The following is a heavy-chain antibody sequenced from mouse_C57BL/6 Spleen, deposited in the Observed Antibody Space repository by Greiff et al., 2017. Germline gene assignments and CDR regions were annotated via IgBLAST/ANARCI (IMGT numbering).Heavy chain of an antibody. CDR3: ERHYYGSSYWFAY. CDR1: GYTFTSYW. V-gene: IGHV1-69*01. D-gene: IGHD1-1*01. J-gene: IGHJ3*01. CDR2: IDPSDSYT. Sequence: QVQLQQPGAELVMPGASVKLSCKASGYTFTSYWMHWVKQRPGQGLEWIGEIDPSDSYTNYNQKFKGKSTLTVDKSSSTAYMQLSSLTSEDSAVYYCERHYYGSSYWFAYWGQGTLVTVSA.